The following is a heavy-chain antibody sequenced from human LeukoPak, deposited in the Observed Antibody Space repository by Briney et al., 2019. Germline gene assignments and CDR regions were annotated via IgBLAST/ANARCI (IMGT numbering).Heavy chain of an antibody. CDR3: KVVWFDP. Sequence: GGSLRLSCEASGITFRIAWMTWVRQAPGKGLEWVGRIRSEDDAATTDYAAPVKGRFTISRDNSKNTLYLQMNSLRAEDTAVYCAKVVWFDPWGQGTLVTVSS. V-gene: IGHV3-15*01. CDR2: IRSEDDAATT. CDR1: GITFRIAW. D-gene: IGHD2-15*01. J-gene: IGHJ5*02.